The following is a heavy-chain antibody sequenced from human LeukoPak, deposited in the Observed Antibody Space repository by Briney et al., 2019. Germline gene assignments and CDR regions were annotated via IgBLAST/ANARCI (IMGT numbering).Heavy chain of an antibody. CDR2: ISGSGGST. V-gene: IGHV3-23*01. Sequence: GGSLRLSCAASGLTFSSYAMSWVRQAPGKGLEWVSAISGSGGSTYYADSVKGRFTISRDNSKNTLYLQMNSLRAEDTAVYYCAKAELLWFGERNYGMDVWGQGTTVTVSS. J-gene: IGHJ6*02. CDR3: AKAELLWFGERNYGMDV. CDR1: GLTFSSYA. D-gene: IGHD3-10*01.